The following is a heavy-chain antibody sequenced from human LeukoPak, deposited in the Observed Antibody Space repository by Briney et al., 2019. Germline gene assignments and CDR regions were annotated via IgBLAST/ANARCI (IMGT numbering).Heavy chain of an antibody. CDR1: GFTFDDYA. CDR2: ISWNSGSI. CDR3: AKDHSARSKNWFDP. J-gene: IGHJ5*02. V-gene: IGHV3-9*01. D-gene: IGHD1-26*01. Sequence: HPGGSLRLSCAASGFTFDDYAMHWVRQAPGKGLEWVSGISWNSGSIGYADSVKGRFTISRDNAKNSLYLQMNSLRAEDTALYYCAKDHSARSKNWFDPWGQGTLVTVSS.